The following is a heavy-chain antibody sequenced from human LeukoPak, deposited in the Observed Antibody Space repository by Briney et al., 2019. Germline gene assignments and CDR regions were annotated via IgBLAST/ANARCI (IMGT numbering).Heavy chain of an antibody. D-gene: IGHD3-22*01. J-gene: IGHJ4*02. CDR1: GFTFSSYA. CDR2: ISYDGSNK. Sequence: GGSLRLSCAASGFTFSSYAMHWVRQAPGKGLEWVAVISYDGSNKYYADSVKGRFTISRDNSKNTLYLQMNSLRAEDTAVYYCARDWSLAYDSSGYTDYWGQGTLVTVSS. CDR3: ARDWSLAYDSSGYTDY. V-gene: IGHV3-30-3*01.